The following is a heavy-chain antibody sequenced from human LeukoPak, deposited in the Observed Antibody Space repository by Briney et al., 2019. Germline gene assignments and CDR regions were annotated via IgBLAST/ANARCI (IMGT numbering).Heavy chain of an antibody. D-gene: IGHD4-17*01. CDR1: GGSISSSSYY. V-gene: IGHV4-39*01. CDR2: IYYSGST. J-gene: IGHJ4*02. CDR3: ARYHYGGGRGYFDY. Sequence: SETLSLTCTVSGGSISSSSYYWGWIRQPPGKGLEWIGSIYYSGSTYHNPSLKSRVTISVDTSKNQFSLKLSSVTAADTAAYYCARYHYGGGRGYFDYWGQGTLVTVSS.